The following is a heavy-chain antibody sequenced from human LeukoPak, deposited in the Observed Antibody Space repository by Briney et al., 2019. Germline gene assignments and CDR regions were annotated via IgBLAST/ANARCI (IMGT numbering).Heavy chain of an antibody. CDR1: GFTFSNAW. Sequence: GGSLRLSCAASGFTFSNAWMSWVRQAPGKGLEWVGRIKSKTDGGTTDYAAPVKGRFTISGDDSKNTLYLQMNSLKTEDTAVYYCTTDEGSGSRIFDYWGQGTLVTVSS. D-gene: IGHD1-26*01. CDR2: IKSKTDGGTT. J-gene: IGHJ4*02. CDR3: TTDEGSGSRIFDY. V-gene: IGHV3-15*01.